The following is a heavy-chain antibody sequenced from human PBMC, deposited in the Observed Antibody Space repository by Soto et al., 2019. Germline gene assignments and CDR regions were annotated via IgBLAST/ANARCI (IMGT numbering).Heavy chain of an antibody. CDR2: INPSGGST. CDR3: ARVSGGYCSSTSPDGCSSSWNTIDY. D-gene: IGHD2-2*01. CDR1: GYTFTSYY. V-gene: IGHV1-46*01. Sequence: ASVKVSCKVSGYTFTSYYMHWVRQAPVQGLEWMGIINPSGGSTSYAQKFQGRVTMTSDTSTSTVYMELSSMRSEDTAVYYCARVSGGYCSSTSPDGCSSSWNTIDYWGQGTLVTVSS. J-gene: IGHJ4*02.